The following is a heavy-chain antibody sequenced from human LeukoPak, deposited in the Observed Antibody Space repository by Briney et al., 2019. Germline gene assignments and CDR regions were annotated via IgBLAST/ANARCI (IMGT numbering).Heavy chain of an antibody. CDR1: GGSISSSNW. V-gene: IGHV4-4*02. CDR3: ARGGGYYFDY. Sequence: NPSETLSLTCAVSGGSISSSNWSTWVRQPPGKGLEWIGEIYHSGSTNYNPSLESRVTLSVDKSKNQFSLKLTSVTAADTAVYYCARGGGYYFDYWGQGTLVTVSS. J-gene: IGHJ4*02. D-gene: IGHD1-26*01. CDR2: IYHSGST.